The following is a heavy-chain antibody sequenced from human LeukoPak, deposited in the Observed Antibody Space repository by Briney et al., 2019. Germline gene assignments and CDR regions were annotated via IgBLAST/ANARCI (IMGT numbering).Heavy chain of an antibody. CDR1: GFTFSSSN. CDR3: ARDYSDSSGYPFDY. Sequence: GGSLRLSCAASGFTFSSSNMHWVRQAPGKGLEWVSFISGTSTAIYYADSVKGRFTISRDIARKSLYLQMNNLRAEDTAAYYCARDYSDSSGYPFDYWGQGTLVTVSS. D-gene: IGHD3-22*01. CDR2: ISGTSTAI. J-gene: IGHJ4*02. V-gene: IGHV3-48*01.